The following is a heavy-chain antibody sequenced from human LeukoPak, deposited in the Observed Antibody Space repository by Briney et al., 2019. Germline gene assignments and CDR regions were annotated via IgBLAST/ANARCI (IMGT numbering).Heavy chain of an antibody. Sequence: GGSLRLSCAASGFTFSNHWMHWVRQAPGKGLVWVSRINSDGINTSYADSVKGRFTISRDNAKNSLYLQMNSLRAEDTAVYYCAHLPTYYYDSSDHWGQGTLVTVSS. CDR3: AHLPTYYYDSSDH. V-gene: IGHV3-74*01. CDR2: INSDGINT. D-gene: IGHD3-22*01. CDR1: GFTFSNHW. J-gene: IGHJ4*02.